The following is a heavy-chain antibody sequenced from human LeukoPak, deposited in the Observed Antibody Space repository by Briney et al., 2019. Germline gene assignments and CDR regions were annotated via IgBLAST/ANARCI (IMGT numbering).Heavy chain of an antibody. CDR1: GFTVSSNY. D-gene: IGHD3-22*01. J-gene: IGHJ4*02. Sequence: GGSLRLSCAASGFTVSSNYMSWVRQAPGKGLEWVSVIYSGGSTYYADSVKGRFTISRDNSKNTLYLQMNSLRAEDTAVYYCGSYYDSSGYYGYWGQGTLVTVSS. CDR2: IYSGGST. CDR3: GSYYDSSGYYGY. V-gene: IGHV3-66*01.